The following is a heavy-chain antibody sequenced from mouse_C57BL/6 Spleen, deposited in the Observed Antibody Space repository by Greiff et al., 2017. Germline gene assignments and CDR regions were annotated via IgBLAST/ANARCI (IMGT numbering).Heavy chain of an antibody. CDR3: ARGVITTVDYYAMDY. CDR2: INPGSGGT. Sequence: QVQLQQSGAELVRPGTSVKVSCKASGYAFPNYLIEWVKQRPGQGLEWIGVINPGSGGTNYNEKFKGKATLTADKSSSTAYMQLSSLTSEDSAVYFCARGVITTVDYYAMDYWGQGTSVTVSS. CDR1: GYAFPNYL. D-gene: IGHD1-1*01. J-gene: IGHJ4*01. V-gene: IGHV1-54*01.